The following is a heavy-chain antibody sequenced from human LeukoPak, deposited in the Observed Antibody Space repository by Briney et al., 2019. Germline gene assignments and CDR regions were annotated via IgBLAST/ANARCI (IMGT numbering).Heavy chain of an antibody. J-gene: IGHJ6*02. V-gene: IGHV4-4*07. CDR2: IYTSGGT. D-gene: IGHD1-26*01. CDR3: ARLIVGATRYYYGMDV. Sequence: SETLSLTCTVSGGSISSYYWSWIRQPAGKGLEWIGRIYTSGGTNYNPSLKSRVTMSVDTSKNQFSLKLSSVTAADTAVYYCARLIVGATRYYYGMDVWGQGTTVTVSS. CDR1: GGSISSYY.